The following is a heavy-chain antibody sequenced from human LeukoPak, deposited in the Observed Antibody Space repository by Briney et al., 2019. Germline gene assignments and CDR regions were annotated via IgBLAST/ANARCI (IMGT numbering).Heavy chain of an antibody. Sequence: PSETLSLTCTVSGGSISSYYWSWIRQPPGKGLEWIGYIYYSGSTNYNPPLKSRVTISVDTSKNQFSLKLSSVTVADTAVYYCARDINYFDYWGQGTLVTVSS. D-gene: IGHD1-14*01. J-gene: IGHJ4*02. CDR3: ARDINYFDY. V-gene: IGHV4-59*01. CDR1: GGSISSYY. CDR2: IYYSGST.